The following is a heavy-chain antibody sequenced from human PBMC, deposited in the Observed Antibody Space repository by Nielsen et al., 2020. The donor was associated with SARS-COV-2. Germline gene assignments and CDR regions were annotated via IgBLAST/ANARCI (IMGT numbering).Heavy chain of an antibody. J-gene: IGHJ6*02. Sequence: WIRQPPGKGLEWVSVIYSGGSTYYADSVKGRFTISRDNSKNTLYLQMNSLRAEDTAVYYCAKVLHRYYDILTGYPYYYGMDVWGQGTTVTVSS. CDR2: IYSGGST. CDR3: AKVLHRYYDILTGYPYYYGMDV. V-gene: IGHV3-66*01. D-gene: IGHD3-9*01.